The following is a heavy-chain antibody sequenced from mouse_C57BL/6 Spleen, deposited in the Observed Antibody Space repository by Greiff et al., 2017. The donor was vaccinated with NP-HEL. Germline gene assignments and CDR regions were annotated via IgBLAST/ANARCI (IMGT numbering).Heavy chain of an antibody. J-gene: IGHJ2*01. V-gene: IGHV1-69*01. Sequence: QVQLQQPGAELVMPGASVKLSCKASGYTFTSYWMHWVKQRPGQGLEWIGEIDPSDSYTNYNQKFKGKSTLTVDKSSSTAYMQLSSLTSEDSAVYYCARSNYRNYFDYWGQGTTLTVSS. CDR3: ARSNYRNYFDY. CDR1: GYTFTSYW. CDR2: IDPSDSYT. D-gene: IGHD2-14*01.